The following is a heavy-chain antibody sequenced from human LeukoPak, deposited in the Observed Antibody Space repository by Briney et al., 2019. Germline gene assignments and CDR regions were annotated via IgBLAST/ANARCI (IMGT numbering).Heavy chain of an antibody. J-gene: IGHJ5*02. V-gene: IGHV1-69*05. CDR2: IIPIFGTA. CDR1: GGTFSSYA. CDR3: AREVAIVNWFDP. Sequence: ASVKVSCKASGGTFSSYAISWVRQAPGQGLEWMGGIIPIFGTANYAQKFQGRVTITTDESTSTAYMELSSLRSEDTAVYYCAREVAIVNWFDPWGQGTLVTASS. D-gene: IGHD2/OR15-2a*01.